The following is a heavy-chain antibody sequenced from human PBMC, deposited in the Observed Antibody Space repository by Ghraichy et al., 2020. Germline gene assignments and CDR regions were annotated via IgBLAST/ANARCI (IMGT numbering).Heavy chain of an antibody. CDR1: GFTFNRYW. D-gene: IGHD3-16*02. CDR2: INEEGSEK. V-gene: IGHV3-7*01. J-gene: IGHJ4*02. Sequence: GESLRLSCAASGFTFNRYWMHWMRQTPGKGLEWVANINEEGSEKYYVDSVEGRFTVSRDNAKISLYLQMNSLRGEDTGVYYCARSLVSHPEGGYWGQGTRVTVSS. CDR3: ARSLVSHPEGGY.